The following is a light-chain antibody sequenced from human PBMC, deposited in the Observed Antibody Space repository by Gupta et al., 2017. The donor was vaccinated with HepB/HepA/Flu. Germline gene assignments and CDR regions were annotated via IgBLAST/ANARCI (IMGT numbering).Light chain of an antibody. V-gene: IGKV4-1*01. Sequence: DIVMTQSPDSLAVSLGERATINCKSSQSVLYSSNNKNYLAWYQQKPGQPPKLLIYWASTRESGVPDRFSGSGSGTDFTLTISSLQAEDVAVYYCQQYYTPSQHTFGQGTKLEIK. J-gene: IGKJ2*01. CDR3: QQYYTPSQHT. CDR2: WAS. CDR1: QSVLYSSNNKNY.